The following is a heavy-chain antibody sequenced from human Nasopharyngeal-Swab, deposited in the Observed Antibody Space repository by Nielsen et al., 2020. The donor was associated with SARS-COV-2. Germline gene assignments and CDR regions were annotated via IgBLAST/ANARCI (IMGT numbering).Heavy chain of an antibody. D-gene: IGHD2-21*02. J-gene: IGHJ3*02. CDR3: ATYCGGDCYSVGGAFDI. CDR1: LYIFTCYW. CDR2: IYPGDSDT. Sequence: GESPNSSCKGSLYIFTCYWNGVVPPMPGKRLEWMGIIYPGDSDTRYSPSFQGQVTISADKSISTAYLQWSSLRASDTAMYYCATYCGGDCYSVGGAFDIWGQGTMVTVSS. V-gene: IGHV5-51*01.